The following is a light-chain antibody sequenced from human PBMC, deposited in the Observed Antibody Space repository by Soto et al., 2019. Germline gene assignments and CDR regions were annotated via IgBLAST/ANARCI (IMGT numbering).Light chain of an antibody. CDR1: SSNIGSNT. CDR2: SNN. V-gene: IGLV1-44*01. J-gene: IGLJ2*01. Sequence: QSVLTQPPSASGTPGQRVTISCSGSSSNIGSNTVNWYQQLPGTAPKLLIYSNNQRPSGVPDRFSGSKSATSASLAISGRQSEDEADYYCAAWDDSLNGVVFGGGTKLTVL. CDR3: AAWDDSLNGVV.